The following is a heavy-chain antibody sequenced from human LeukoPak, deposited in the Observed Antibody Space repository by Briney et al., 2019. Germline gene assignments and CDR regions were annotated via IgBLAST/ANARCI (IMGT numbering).Heavy chain of an antibody. CDR3: ARDRYYDSSGDRSGWFDP. CDR2: IYYSGST. J-gene: IGHJ5*02. CDR1: GGSISSYY. Sequence: SETLSLTCTVSGGSISSYYWSWIRQPPGKGLEWIGYIYYSGSTNCNPSLKSRVTISVDTSKNQFSLKLSSVTAADTAVYYCARDRYYDSSGDRSGWFDPWGQGTLVTVSS. D-gene: IGHD3-22*01. V-gene: IGHV4-59*01.